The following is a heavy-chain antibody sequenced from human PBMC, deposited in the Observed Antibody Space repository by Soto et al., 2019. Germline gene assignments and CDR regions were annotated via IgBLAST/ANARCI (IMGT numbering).Heavy chain of an antibody. CDR2: TYYRSKWYN. D-gene: IGHD6-19*01. CDR3: ARESRASYGPIAVAGGHYYYGMDV. Sequence: SQTLSLTCAISGDSVSSNSAAWNWIRQSPSRGLEWLGRTYYRSKWYNDYAVSVKSRITINPDTSKNQFSLQLNSVTPEDTAVYYCARESRASYGPIAVAGGHYYYGMDVWGQGTTVTVSS. J-gene: IGHJ6*02. CDR1: GDSVSSNSAA. V-gene: IGHV6-1*01.